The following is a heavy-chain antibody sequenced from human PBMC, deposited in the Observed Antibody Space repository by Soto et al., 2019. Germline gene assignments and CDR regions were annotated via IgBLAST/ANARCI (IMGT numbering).Heavy chain of an antibody. CDR1: GCTFTGYY. CDR2: INPNSGGT. CDR3: ARDRTRGLGNWFDP. V-gene: IGHV1-2*04. J-gene: IGHJ5*02. Sequence: ASVKVSCKASGCTFTGYYMHWVRQAPGQGLEWMGWINPNSGGTNYAQKFQGWVTMTRDTSISTAYMELSRLRSDDTAVYYCARDRTRGLGNWFDPWGQGTLVTVSS. D-gene: IGHD2-15*01.